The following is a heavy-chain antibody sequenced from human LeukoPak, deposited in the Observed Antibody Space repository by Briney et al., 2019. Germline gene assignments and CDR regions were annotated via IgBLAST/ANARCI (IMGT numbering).Heavy chain of an antibody. D-gene: IGHD3-22*01. CDR2: VSYSGGA. CDR3: ARVISPDSYFYYSEYYYMDV. J-gene: IGHJ6*03. Sequence: PSETLSLTCSVSTGSIGSFYWNWIRQSPAKGLEWLGSVSYSGGANSNPSLRGRATISVDKSKNQFSLKLSSVTAADTAVYYCARVISPDSYFYYSEYYYMDVWGKGTTVTVSS. V-gene: IGHV4-59*01. CDR1: TGSIGSFY.